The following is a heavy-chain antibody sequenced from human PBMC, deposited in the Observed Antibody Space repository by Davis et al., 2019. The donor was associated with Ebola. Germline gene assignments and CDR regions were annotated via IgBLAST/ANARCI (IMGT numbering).Heavy chain of an antibody. J-gene: IGHJ4*02. D-gene: IGHD3-10*01. Sequence: GGSLRLSCAASGFTFSSYAMSWVRQAPGKGLEWVSAISGSSGTIEYADSVKGRFTISRDNAKNTLYLQMNSLRAEDTAVYYCARGAAPMGRWGQGTLVTVSS. CDR3: ARGAAPMGR. V-gene: IGHV3-23*01. CDR2: ISGSSGTI. CDR1: GFTFSSYA.